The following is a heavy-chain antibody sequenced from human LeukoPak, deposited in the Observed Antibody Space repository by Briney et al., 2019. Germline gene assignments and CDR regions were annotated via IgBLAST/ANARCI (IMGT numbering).Heavy chain of an antibody. CDR3: AGGGRIRIFGEVIRTVKDDAFDI. CDR2: MNPNSGNT. D-gene: IGHD3-3*01. J-gene: IGHJ3*02. CDR1: GYIFTSYG. Sequence: ASGKVSCKASGYIFTSYGISWVRQAPGQGLEWMGWMNPNSGNTGYAQKFQGRVTMTRNTSISTAYMELSSLRSEDMAVYYCAGGGRIRIFGEVIRTVKDDAFDIWGQGTMVTVSS. V-gene: IGHV1-8*02.